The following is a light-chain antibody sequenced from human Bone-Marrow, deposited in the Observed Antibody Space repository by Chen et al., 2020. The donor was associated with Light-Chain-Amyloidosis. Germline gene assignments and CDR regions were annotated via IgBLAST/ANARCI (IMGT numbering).Light chain of an antibody. Sequence: SHELTQPPSVSVSSGQTARIPCSGDDLPTKYAYWYQQKPGQAPVLVIHRDTERPSGISERFSGSSSGTTATLTISGVQAEDEADYHCQSADSSGTYEVIFGGGTKLTVL. CDR1: DLPTKY. CDR2: RDT. J-gene: IGLJ2*01. V-gene: IGLV3-25*03. CDR3: QSADSSGTYEVI.